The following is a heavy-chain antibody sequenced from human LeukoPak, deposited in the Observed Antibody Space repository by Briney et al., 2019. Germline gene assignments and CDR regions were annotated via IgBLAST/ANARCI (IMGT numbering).Heavy chain of an antibody. CDR1: GFTFSSYA. CDR2: ISSNGGST. D-gene: IGHD3-10*01. CDR3: ARTYYYGSGSYYFDY. V-gene: IGHV3-64*01. Sequence: QPGGSLRLSCAASGFTFSSYAMHWVRQAPGKGLEYVSAISSNGGSTYYANSVKGRFTISRDNSKNTLYLQMGSLRAGDMAVYYCARTYYYGSGSYYFDYWGQGTLVTVSS. J-gene: IGHJ4*02.